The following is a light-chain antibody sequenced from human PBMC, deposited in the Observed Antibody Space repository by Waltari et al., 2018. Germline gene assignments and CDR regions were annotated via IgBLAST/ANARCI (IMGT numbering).Light chain of an antibody. J-gene: IGLJ1*01. V-gene: IGLV3-21*04. Sequence: SYVVTQPPSVSVAPGETATITCGGDNIGPYRVPWYQQKAGQAPVWVIFYDRDGPSGIPDRFSGSNSGNTATLTISRVEAGDEARYYCHVWHPHVDPGVFGTGTEVTVL. CDR3: HVWHPHVDPGV. CDR2: YDR. CDR1: NIGPYR.